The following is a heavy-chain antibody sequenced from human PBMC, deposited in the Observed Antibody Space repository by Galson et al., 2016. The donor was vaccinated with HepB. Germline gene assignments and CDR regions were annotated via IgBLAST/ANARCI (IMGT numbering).Heavy chain of an antibody. D-gene: IGHD1-26*01. Sequence: QSGAEVKKPGESLKISCKASGYSFTGYWIGWVRRRPGKGLEWMGIIYPGDSDTRYSPSFQGQVPISADKSITTAYLQWSSLKASDTAMYYCARELDHSGSYLTAFDYWGQGTLVTVSS. CDR2: IYPGDSDT. J-gene: IGHJ4*02. CDR1: GYSFTGYW. CDR3: ARELDHSGSYLTAFDY. V-gene: IGHV5-51*01.